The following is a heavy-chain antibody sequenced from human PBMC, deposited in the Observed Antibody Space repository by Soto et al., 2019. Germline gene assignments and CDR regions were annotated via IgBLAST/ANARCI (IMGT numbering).Heavy chain of an antibody. V-gene: IGHV3-64D*08. Sequence: PGRSMRLSWSASGFNCSSYSMHWVSQALGRGLEHVSTISSNGGSTYYADSVKGRFTISRDNSKNTLYLQMSSLRAEDTAVYYCVKDRYCSSTSCYDAFRYWGQGTLVTVSS. D-gene: IGHD2-2*01. CDR1: GFNCSSYS. CDR2: ISSNGGST. CDR3: VKDRYCSSTSCYDAFRY. J-gene: IGHJ4*02.